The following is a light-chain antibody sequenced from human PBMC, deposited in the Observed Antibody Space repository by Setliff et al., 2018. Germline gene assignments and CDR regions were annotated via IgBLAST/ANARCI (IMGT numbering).Light chain of an antibody. Sequence: QSALTQPASVSGSPGQSITISCTGTSSDVGGYNYVSWYQQHPGKAPKLMIYEVSKQPSGVPDRFSGSKSGNTASLTVSGLQAEDEADYYCSSYGGDNNFVFGTGTKVTVL. CDR2: EVS. CDR3: SSYGGDNNFV. J-gene: IGLJ1*01. V-gene: IGLV2-8*01. CDR1: SSDVGGYNY.